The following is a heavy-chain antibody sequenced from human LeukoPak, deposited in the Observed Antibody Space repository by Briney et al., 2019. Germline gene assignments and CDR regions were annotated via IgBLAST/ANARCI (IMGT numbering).Heavy chain of an antibody. CDR3: TRHMATIGWFDP. Sequence: SVKVSCTASGGTFSSYAISWVRQAPGQGLEWMGGIIPIFGTANYAQKFQGRVTITTDESTSTAYMELSSLRSEDTAVYYCTRHMATIGWFDPWGQGTLVTVSS. J-gene: IGHJ5*02. D-gene: IGHD5-24*01. V-gene: IGHV1-69*05. CDR2: IIPIFGTA. CDR1: GGTFSSYA.